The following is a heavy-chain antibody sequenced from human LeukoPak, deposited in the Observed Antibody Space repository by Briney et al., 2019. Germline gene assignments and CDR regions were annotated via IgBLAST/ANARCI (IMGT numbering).Heavy chain of an antibody. CDR2: INPNSGGT. Sequence: GAAVKVSCKASGYSFSTFAINWVRQAPGQGLEWMGWINPNSGGTNYAQKFQGRVTMTRDTSISTAYMELSRLRSDDTAVYHCARDPRNYYDSSGYYFLGYWGQGTLVTVSS. J-gene: IGHJ4*02. D-gene: IGHD3-22*01. V-gene: IGHV1-2*02. CDR1: GYSFSTFA. CDR3: ARDPRNYYDSSGYYFLGY.